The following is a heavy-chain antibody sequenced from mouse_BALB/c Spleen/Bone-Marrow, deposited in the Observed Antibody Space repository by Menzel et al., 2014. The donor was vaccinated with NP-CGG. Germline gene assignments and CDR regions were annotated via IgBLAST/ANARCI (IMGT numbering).Heavy chain of an antibody. V-gene: IGHV4-1*02. CDR2: INPDSNTI. Sequence: EVQLVESGGGLVQPGGSLKLSCAASGFDFSRYWMSWVRQAPGKGLEWIGEINPDSNTINYTPSLKDNFIISRDNAKNTLYLQMSKVRSEDTALYYCARLNYYGNLFVWGAGTTVTVSS. D-gene: IGHD1-1*01. CDR3: ARLNYYGNLFV. J-gene: IGHJ1*01. CDR1: GFDFSRYW.